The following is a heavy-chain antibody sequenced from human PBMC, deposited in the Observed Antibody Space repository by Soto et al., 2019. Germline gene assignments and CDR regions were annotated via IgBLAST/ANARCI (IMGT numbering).Heavy chain of an antibody. CDR1: GFTFSSYA. CDR2: ISGSGGST. CDR3: AKSVGCSSTSCYDGPWFDP. J-gene: IGHJ5*02. D-gene: IGHD2-2*01. Sequence: PGGSLRLSCAASGFTFSSYAMSWVRQAPGRGLEWVSAISGSGGSTYYADSVRGRFTISRDNSKNTLYLQMNSLRAEDTAVYYCAKSVGCSSTSCYDGPWFDPWGQGTLVTVSS. V-gene: IGHV3-23*01.